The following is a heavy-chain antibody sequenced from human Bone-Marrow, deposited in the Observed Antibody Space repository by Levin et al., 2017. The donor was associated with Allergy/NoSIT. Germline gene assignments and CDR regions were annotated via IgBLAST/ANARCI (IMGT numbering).Heavy chain of an antibody. J-gene: IGHJ4*02. CDR3: ARIGYCSGDFCYQFDS. V-gene: IGHV5-51*01. CDR2: IYPGDSDT. CDR1: GYTFTTHW. D-gene: IGHD2-15*01. Sequence: KVSCKGSGYTFTTHWIVWVRQMPGEGLEWMGMIYPGDSDTRIGPSFQGQVTISADESITTAYLQWSSLKASDTAMYYCARIGYCSGDFCYQFDSWGQGTLVTVSS.